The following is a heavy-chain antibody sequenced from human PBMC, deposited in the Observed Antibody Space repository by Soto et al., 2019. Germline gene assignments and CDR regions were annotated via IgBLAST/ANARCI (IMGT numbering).Heavy chain of an antibody. CDR1: GGSISSYY. J-gene: IGHJ5*02. CDR2: IYHSGST. CDR3: ARLGAYYQSLEP. V-gene: IGHV4-59*08. Sequence: SETLSLTCTVSGGSISSYYWSWIRQPPGKGLEWVGEIYHSGSTNYNPSLKSRVSISVEKSKSQFSLRLTSVTAADTAVYYCARLGAYYQSLEPWGPGTLVTLSS. D-gene: IGHD2-21*01.